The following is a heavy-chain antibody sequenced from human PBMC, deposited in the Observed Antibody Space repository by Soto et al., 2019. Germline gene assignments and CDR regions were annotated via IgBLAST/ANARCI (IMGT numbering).Heavy chain of an antibody. J-gene: IGHJ5*02. CDR3: ARGALAVANWFDP. Sequence: ASVKVSCKASAYTFTGYYMNWVRQAPGQGLEWMGWINHNNGVTNYAQKFQGRVTMTRDTSISTAYMDLSRLTSDDTAVYYCARGALAVANWFDPWGQGTQVTVSS. D-gene: IGHD6-19*01. CDR1: AYTFTGYY. V-gene: IGHV1-2*02. CDR2: INHNNGVT.